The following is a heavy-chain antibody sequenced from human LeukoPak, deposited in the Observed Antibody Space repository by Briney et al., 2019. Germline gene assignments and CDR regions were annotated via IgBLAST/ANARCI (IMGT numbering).Heavy chain of an antibody. CDR1: GFTFSSYE. V-gene: IGHV3-48*03. D-gene: IGHD2-15*01. Sequence: PGGSLRLSCAASGFTFSSYEMNWVRQAPGKGLEWVSYISSSGSTIYYADSVKGRFTISRDNAKNSLYLKMNSLRAEDTAVYYCARDLEPGYCSGGSCYSGFDYWGQGTLVTVSS. CDR3: ARDLEPGYCSGGSCYSGFDY. J-gene: IGHJ4*02. CDR2: ISSSGSTI.